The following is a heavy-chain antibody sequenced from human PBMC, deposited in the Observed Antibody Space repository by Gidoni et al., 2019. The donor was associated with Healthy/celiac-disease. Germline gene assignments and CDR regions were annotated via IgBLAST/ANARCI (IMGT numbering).Heavy chain of an antibody. CDR3: ARAHEYCSGGSCYSDAFDI. J-gene: IGHJ3*02. D-gene: IGHD2-15*01. V-gene: IGHV4-39*01. CDR1: GGSISTSSYY. CDR2: IYYSGST. Sequence: QLQLQESGPGLVKPSETLSLTCTVSGGSISTSSYYWGWLRQPPGKGLEWIGSIYYSGSTYYNPSLKSRVTISVDTSKNQFSLKLSSVTAADTAVYYCARAHEYCSGGSCYSDAFDIWGQGTMVTVSS.